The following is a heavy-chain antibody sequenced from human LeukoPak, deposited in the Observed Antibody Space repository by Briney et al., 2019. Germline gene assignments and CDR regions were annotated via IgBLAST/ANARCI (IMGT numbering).Heavy chain of an antibody. J-gene: IGHJ4*02. CDR3: ARDPRWYCSSTSCPDHYDY. CDR2: FNSDGSST. CDR1: GFTFSSNW. D-gene: IGHD2-2*01. V-gene: IGHV3-74*01. Sequence: GGSLRLSCAASGFTFSSNWMHWVRQAPGKGLVWVSRFNSDGSSTNFADSVKGRFTISRDNAKNSLYLQMNSLRAEDTAVYYCARDPRWYCSSTSCPDHYDYWGQGTLVTVSS.